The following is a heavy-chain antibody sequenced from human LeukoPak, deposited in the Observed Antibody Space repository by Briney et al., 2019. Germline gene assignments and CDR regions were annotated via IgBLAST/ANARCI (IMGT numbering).Heavy chain of an antibody. D-gene: IGHD6-13*01. V-gene: IGHV4-30-4*01. CDR3: ARSPDQQLVGY. CDR1: GGSISSGDYY. Sequence: SETLSLTCTVSGGSISSGDYYWSWIRQPPGKGLEWIGYIYYSGSTYYNPSLKSRVTISVDTSKNQFSLKLSSVTAADTAVYYCARSPDQQLVGYWGQGTLVTVSS. CDR2: IYYSGST. J-gene: IGHJ4*02.